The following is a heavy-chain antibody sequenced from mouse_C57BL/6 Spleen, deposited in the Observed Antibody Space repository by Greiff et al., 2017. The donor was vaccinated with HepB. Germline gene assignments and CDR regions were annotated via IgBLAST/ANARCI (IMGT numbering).Heavy chain of an antibody. J-gene: IGHJ4*01. D-gene: IGHD1-1*01. V-gene: IGHV7-3*01. Sequence: EVMLVESGGGLVQPGGSLSLSCAASGFTFTDYYMSWVRQPPGKALEWLGFIRNKANGYTTEYSASVKGRFTISRDNSQSILYLQMNALRAEDSATYYCARWRGGSSYDYAMDYWGQGTSVTVSS. CDR1: GFTFTDYY. CDR2: IRNKANGYTT. CDR3: ARWRGGSSYDYAMDY.